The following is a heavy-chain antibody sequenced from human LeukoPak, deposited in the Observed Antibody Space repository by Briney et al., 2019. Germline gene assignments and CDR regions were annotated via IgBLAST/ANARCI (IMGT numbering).Heavy chain of an antibody. D-gene: IGHD1-26*01. V-gene: IGHV3-53*01. CDR3: ALGADIVGTSRSAFDI. CDR2: IYSSGST. Sequence: GGSLRLSCAASGFTVSNNYMSWVRQAPGKGLERVSLIYSSGSTDYADSVKGRFTISRDNSKNTLYLQMNSLRDEDTAVYYCALGADIVGTSRSAFDIWGQGTMVTVSS. CDR1: GFTVSNNY. J-gene: IGHJ3*02.